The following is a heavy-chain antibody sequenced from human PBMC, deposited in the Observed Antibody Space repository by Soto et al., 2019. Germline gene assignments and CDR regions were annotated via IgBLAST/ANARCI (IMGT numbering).Heavy chain of an antibody. D-gene: IGHD6-13*01. V-gene: IGHV1-8*03. CDR3: ARGRSSSWYFGVY. CDR1: GYTFTSYA. CDR2: MNANNGNT. J-gene: IGHJ4*02. Sequence: GASVKVSCKASGYTFTSYAMHWVRQAPGQGLEWMGWMNANNGNTDYAQKFQGRVTITRNTSISTAYMELSSLRSEDTAVYYCARGRSSSWYFGVYWGQGTLVTVSS.